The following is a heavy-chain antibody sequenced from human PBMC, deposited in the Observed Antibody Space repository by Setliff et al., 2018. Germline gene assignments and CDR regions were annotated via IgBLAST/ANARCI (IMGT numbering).Heavy chain of an antibody. V-gene: IGHV1-46*01. CDR1: GYTFTSYY. J-gene: IGHJ4*02. CDR2: INSSGGST. CDR3: ARVLHSGSYDDPRDY. D-gene: IGHD1-26*01. Sequence: ASVKVSCKASGYTFTSYYMHWVRQAPGQGLEWMGIINSSGGSTSYAQKFQGRVTMTRDTSTSTVYMELSRLRSEDTAVYYCARVLHSGSYDDPRDYWGQGTLVTVSS.